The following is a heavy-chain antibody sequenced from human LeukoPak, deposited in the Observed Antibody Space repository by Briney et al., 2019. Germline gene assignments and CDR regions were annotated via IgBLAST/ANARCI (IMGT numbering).Heavy chain of an antibody. D-gene: IGHD2-15*01. V-gene: IGHV3-7*03. J-gene: IGHJ4*02. CDR3: ARDNGWSADF. CDR2: IRQDGSAK. CDR1: GFTFSRHW. Sequence: GGSLRLSCAASGFTFSRHWMYWVRQAPGKGLEWVANIRQDGSAKPYVDSVKGRFTISRDNAKNSLFLQMNSLRVEDTAVYYCARDNGWSADFWGQGTLVTVSS.